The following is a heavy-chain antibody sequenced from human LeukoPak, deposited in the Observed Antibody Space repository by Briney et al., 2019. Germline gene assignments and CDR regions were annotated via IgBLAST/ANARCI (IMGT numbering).Heavy chain of an antibody. Sequence: GGSLRLSCAASGFTFDDYGMSWVRQAPGKGLEWVGRSKNKLNGYTIEYAASVKGRFTISRDDSKKSLYLQMDSLKTEDTAMYYCVRWDSGSPGDWGQGTLVTVSS. CDR1: GFTFDDYG. J-gene: IGHJ4*02. CDR3: VRWDSGSPGD. V-gene: IGHV3-72*01. D-gene: IGHD1-26*01. CDR2: SKNKLNGYTI.